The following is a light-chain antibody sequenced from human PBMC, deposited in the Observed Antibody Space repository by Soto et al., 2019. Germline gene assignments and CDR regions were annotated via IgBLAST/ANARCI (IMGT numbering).Light chain of an antibody. CDR1: QSVSSN. CDR2: GAS. V-gene: IGKV3-15*01. CDR3: QQYNNWPFS. J-gene: IGKJ5*01. Sequence: EIVMTQSPATLSVSPGARAPLSCRASQSVSSNLAWYQQNPGQAPRLLIYGASTRATGIPARFSGSGSGTEFTLTISSLQSEDFAVYFCQQYNNWPFSFGQGTRLENK.